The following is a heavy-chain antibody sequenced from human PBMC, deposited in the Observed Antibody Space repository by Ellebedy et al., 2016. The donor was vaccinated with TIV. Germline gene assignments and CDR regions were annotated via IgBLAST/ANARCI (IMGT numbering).Heavy chain of an antibody. CDR1: GGSISSSSYY. J-gene: IGHJ6*02. CDR3: ARDGSTDVYYYYGMDV. D-gene: IGHD3-16*01. Sequence: MPSETLSLTCTVSGGSISSSSYYWGWIRQPPGKGLEWIGSIYYSGSTYYNPSLKSRVTISVDTSKNQFSLKLSSVTAADTAVYYCARDGSTDVYYYYGMDVWGQGTTVTVSS. V-gene: IGHV4-39*07. CDR2: IYYSGST.